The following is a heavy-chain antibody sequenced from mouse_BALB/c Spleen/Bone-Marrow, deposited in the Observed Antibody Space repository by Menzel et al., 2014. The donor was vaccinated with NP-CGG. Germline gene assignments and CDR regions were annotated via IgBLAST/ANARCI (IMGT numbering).Heavy chain of an antibody. CDR2: ISSGGGST. CDR3: ARHYGYGAMDY. J-gene: IGHJ4*01. V-gene: IGHV5-12-1*01. Sequence: EVMLVESGGGLVKPGGSLKLSCAASGLAFSSYDMSWVRQTPEKRLEWVAYISSGGGSTYYPDTVKGRFTISRDNAKNTLYLQMSSLKSEDTAMYYCARHYGYGAMDYWGQGTSVTVSS. D-gene: IGHD1-2*01. CDR1: GLAFSSYD.